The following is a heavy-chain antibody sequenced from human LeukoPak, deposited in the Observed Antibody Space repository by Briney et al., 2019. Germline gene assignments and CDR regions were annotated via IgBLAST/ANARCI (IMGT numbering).Heavy chain of an antibody. CDR1: GFTVSSNY. V-gene: IGHV3-23*01. Sequence: GGSLRLSCAASGFTVSSNYMSWVRQAPGKGLEWVSAISGSGGSTYYADSVKGRFIISRDNSKNTLYLQMNSLRAEDTAVYYCAKDCGTPYDSSGYPRYYFDYWGQGTLVTVSS. J-gene: IGHJ4*02. CDR2: ISGSGGST. D-gene: IGHD3-22*01. CDR3: AKDCGTPYDSSGYPRYYFDY.